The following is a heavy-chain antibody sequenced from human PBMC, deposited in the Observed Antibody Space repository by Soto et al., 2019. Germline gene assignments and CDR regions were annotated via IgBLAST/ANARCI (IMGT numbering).Heavy chain of an antibody. V-gene: IGHV1-3*01. D-gene: IGHD2-2*01. J-gene: IGHJ6*02. CDR1: GYTFTSYA. CDR3: ARVQGYCSSTSCYRYYGRDV. CDR2: INAGNGNT. Sequence: ASVKVSCKASGYTFTSYAMHWVRQAPGQRLEWMGWINAGNGNTKYSQKFQGRVTITRDTSASTAYMELSSLRSEDTAVYYCARVQGYCSSTSCYRYYGRDVWGQGTTVTVSS.